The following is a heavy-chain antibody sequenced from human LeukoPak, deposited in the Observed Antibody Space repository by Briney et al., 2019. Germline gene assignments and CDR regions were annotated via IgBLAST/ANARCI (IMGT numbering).Heavy chain of an antibody. CDR2: INPSGGST. CDR3: ARDSSTPEMPFDY. CDR1: GYTFTSYY. V-gene: IGHV1-46*01. Sequence: ASVKVSCKASGYTFTSYYMHWVRQAPGQGLEWMGIINPSGGSTSHAQKFQGRVTMTRDTSTSTVYMELSSLRSEDTAVYYCARDSSTPEMPFDYWGQGTLVTVSP. D-gene: IGHD5-24*01. J-gene: IGHJ4*02.